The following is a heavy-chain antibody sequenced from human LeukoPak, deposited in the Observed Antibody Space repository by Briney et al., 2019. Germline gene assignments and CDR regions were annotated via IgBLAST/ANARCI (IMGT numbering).Heavy chain of an antibody. CDR1: GYTFTSYA. D-gene: IGHD3-22*01. CDR2: INTNTGNP. CDR3: ARSTKPNYYDSSGFRYVIDY. Sequence: ASVKVSCKASGYTFTSYAMNWVRQAPGQGLEWMGWINTNTGNPTYAQGFTGRFVFSLDTSVSTAYLQISSLKAEDTAVYYCARSTKPNYYDSSGFRYVIDYWGQGTLVTVSS. J-gene: IGHJ4*02. V-gene: IGHV7-4-1*02.